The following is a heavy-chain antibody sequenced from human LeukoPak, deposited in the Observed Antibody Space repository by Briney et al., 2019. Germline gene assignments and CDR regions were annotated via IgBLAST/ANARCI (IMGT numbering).Heavy chain of an antibody. V-gene: IGHV1-46*01. J-gene: IGHJ5*02. Sequence: ASVKVSCNASGCSFTSHYIHWVRQAPGQGIEWMGVINPSGGSTTYAEKFQGRLTMTTNTSTSTAYMELSSLRSEDTAVYYCARDKVPASVFDPWGQGTLVTVSS. CDR3: ARDKVPASVFDP. CDR2: INPSGGST. D-gene: IGHD2-2*01. CDR1: GCSFTSHY.